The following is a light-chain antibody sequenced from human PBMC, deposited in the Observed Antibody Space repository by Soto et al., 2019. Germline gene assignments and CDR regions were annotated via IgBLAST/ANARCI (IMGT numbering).Light chain of an antibody. V-gene: IGLV2-11*01. CDR3: CSHEGTFTFV. J-gene: IGLJ1*01. Sequence: QSVLTQPRSVSGSPGESVTISCTGTSSDVRTYNYVSWYQQQPDKAPKLVIYDVTERPSGVPDRFSGSKSDNTASLTISGLQAEDEGDYYCCSHEGTFTFVFGTGTKVTLL. CDR1: SSDVRTYNY. CDR2: DVT.